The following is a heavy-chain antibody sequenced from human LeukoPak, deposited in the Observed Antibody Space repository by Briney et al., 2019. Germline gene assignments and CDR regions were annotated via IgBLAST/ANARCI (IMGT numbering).Heavy chain of an antibody. CDR3: AELGITMIGGV. Sequence: GGSLRLSCAASRFTFSSYSMNWVRQAPGEWLEWDSYISSSGSTIYYADSVKGRFTIARDNAKNSLYLQMNSLRAEDTAVYYCAELGITMIGGVWGKGTTVTISS. CDR2: ISSSGSTI. D-gene: IGHD3-10*02. V-gene: IGHV3-48*04. CDR1: RFTFSSYS. J-gene: IGHJ6*04.